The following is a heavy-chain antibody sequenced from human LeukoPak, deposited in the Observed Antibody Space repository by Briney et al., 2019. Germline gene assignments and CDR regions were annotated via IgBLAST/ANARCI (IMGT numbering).Heavy chain of an antibody. Sequence: GGSLRLSCAASGFTFSSYSMNWVRQAPGKGLEWVSSISSSSSYIYYADSVKGRFTISRDNAKNSLYLQMNSLRAEDTAVYYCARGIAVAGTSDYYYYYGMDVWGQGTTATVSS. J-gene: IGHJ6*02. V-gene: IGHV3-21*01. CDR2: ISSSSSYI. CDR3: ARGIAVAGTSDYYYYYGMDV. D-gene: IGHD6-19*01. CDR1: GFTFSSYS.